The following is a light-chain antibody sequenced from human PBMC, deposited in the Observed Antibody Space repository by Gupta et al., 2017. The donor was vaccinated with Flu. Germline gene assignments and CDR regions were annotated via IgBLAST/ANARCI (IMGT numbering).Light chain of an antibody. Sequence: QSVLTQPPSASGTPGPRVTISCSGSSSNIGSNYVYWYQQLPGTAPKLLIYGNNQRPSGVPDRFSGSKSGTSASLAISGLRSEDEADYYCAAWDDSLSGWVFGGGTKLTVL. CDR2: GNN. J-gene: IGLJ3*02. V-gene: IGLV1-47*01. CDR3: AAWDDSLSGWV. CDR1: SSNIGSNY.